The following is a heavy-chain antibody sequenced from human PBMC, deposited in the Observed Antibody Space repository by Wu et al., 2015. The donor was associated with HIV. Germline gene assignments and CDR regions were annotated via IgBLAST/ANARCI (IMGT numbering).Heavy chain of an antibody. CDR2: IIPIFGTA. CDR3: ARGYSYGALYFDY. V-gene: IGHV1-69*05. D-gene: IGHD5-18*01. Sequence: QVQLVQSGDEVKNPGASVEVSCKASGFDFNSHVISWVRQAPGQGLEWLGGIIPIFGTANYAQKFQGRVTITTDESTSTAYMELSSLRSEDTAVYYCARGYSYGALYFDYWGQGTLVTVSS. J-gene: IGHJ4*02. CDR1: GFDFNSHV.